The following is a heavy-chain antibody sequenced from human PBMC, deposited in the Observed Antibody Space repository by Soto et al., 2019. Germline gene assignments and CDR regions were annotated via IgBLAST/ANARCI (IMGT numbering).Heavy chain of an antibody. J-gene: IGHJ4*02. D-gene: IGHD3-22*01. V-gene: IGHV4-59*01. CDR1: SGSISNYY. Sequence: SETLSLTCTVSSGSISNYYWSWIRQPPGKGLEWIGYIYYSGSTSYNPSLKSRVIISVDTSKNQFSLKLSSVTAADTAVYFCARYYDSSGYYDYWGQGTLVTVSS. CDR2: IYYSGST. CDR3: ARYYDSSGYYDY.